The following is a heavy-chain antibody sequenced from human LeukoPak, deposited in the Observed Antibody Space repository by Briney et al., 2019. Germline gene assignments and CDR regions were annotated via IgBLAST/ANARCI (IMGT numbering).Heavy chain of an antibody. Sequence: SETLSLTCTVSGGSICSYYWNWIRQAPGKGLEWIGYIHYSGSTNHNSSLKSRVTISVDTSKNQYSLKLSSVTAADTAVYYCARDGVAGGFDYWGQGTLVTVSS. CDR2: IHYSGST. CDR3: ARDGVAGGFDY. J-gene: IGHJ4*02. V-gene: IGHV4-59*01. D-gene: IGHD6-19*01. CDR1: GGSICSYY.